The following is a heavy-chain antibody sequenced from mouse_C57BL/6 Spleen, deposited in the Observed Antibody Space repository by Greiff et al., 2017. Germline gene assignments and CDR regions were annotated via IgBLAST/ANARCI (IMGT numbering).Heavy chain of an antibody. CDR2: IDPSDSYT. J-gene: IGHJ2*01. D-gene: IGHD2-4*01. CDR1: GYTFTSSW. V-gene: IGHV1-69*01. CDR3: ARYDDDVGHFDY. Sequence: QVQLQQPGAELVMPGASVKLSCKASGYTFTSSWMHWVKQRPGQGLEWIGEIDPSDSYTNYNQKFKGKSTLTVDESSSTAYMQLSSLTSEDSAVYYCARYDDDVGHFDYWGQGTTLTVSS.